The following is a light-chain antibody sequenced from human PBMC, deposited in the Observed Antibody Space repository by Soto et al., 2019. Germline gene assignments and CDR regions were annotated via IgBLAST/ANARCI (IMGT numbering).Light chain of an antibody. CDR1: SSDVGSYNL. J-gene: IGLJ3*02. CDR2: EVS. V-gene: IGLV2-23*02. CDR3: CSYAGSSTFEQV. Sequence: QSVLTQPASVSGSPGQSITISCTGTSSDVGSYNLVSWYQQHPGKAPKLMIYEVSKRPSGVSNRFSGSKSGNTASLTISGLQAEDEADYYCCSYAGSSTFEQVFCGGTKLTVL.